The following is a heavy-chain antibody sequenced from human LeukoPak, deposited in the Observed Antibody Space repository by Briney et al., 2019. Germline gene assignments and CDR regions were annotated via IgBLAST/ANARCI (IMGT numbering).Heavy chain of an antibody. Sequence: SQALSLTCAISGESVSRNSAAWNWIRQSPSRGLEWLGSTYYRSKWYNHYAVPVKSRIPINPHPSKNQFSLKLNSVTPEDTAVYHCARAPVGGGAYYFDYWGQGTLVTVSS. CDR2: TYYRSKWYN. D-gene: IGHD3-16*01. CDR3: ARAPVGGGAYYFDY. J-gene: IGHJ4*02. V-gene: IGHV6-1*01. CDR1: GESVSRNSAA.